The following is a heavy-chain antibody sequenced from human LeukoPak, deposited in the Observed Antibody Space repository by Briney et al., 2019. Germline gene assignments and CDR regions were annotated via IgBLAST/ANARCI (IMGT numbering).Heavy chain of an antibody. CDR1: GYTFTGYY. J-gene: IGHJ4*02. Sequence: ASVKVSCKASGYTFTGYYMHWVRQAPGQGLEWMGWINPNSGGTNYAQKFQGRVTMTRDTSISTAYMELSRLRSGDTAVYYCARAHWSGYSVFDYWGQGTLVTVSS. CDR2: INPNSGGT. D-gene: IGHD3-3*01. CDR3: ARAHWSGYSVFDY. V-gene: IGHV1-2*02.